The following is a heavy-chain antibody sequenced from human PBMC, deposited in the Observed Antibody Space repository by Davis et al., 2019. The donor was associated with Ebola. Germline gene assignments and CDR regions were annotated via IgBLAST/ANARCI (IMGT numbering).Heavy chain of an antibody. CDR1: GGSISSSSYY. J-gene: IGHJ4*02. V-gene: IGHV4-39*07. CDR2: INHSGST. CDR3: ARGRAAAGTGAGDY. D-gene: IGHD6-13*01. Sequence: PGGSLRLSCTVSGGSISSSSYYWGWIRQPPGKGLEWIGEINHSGSTNYNPSLKSRVTISVDTSKNQFSLKLSSVTAADTAVYYCARGRAAAGTGAGDYWGQGTLVTVSS.